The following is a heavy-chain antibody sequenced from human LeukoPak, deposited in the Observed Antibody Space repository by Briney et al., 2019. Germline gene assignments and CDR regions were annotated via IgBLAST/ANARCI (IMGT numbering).Heavy chain of an antibody. Sequence: SVKVSCKASGGTFSSYAISWVRQAPGQGLEWMGGIIPIFGTANYARKFQGRVTITADKSTSTAYMELSSRRSEDTAVYYRGRFYYDSSGSPLRSAFDIWGQGTMVTVSS. J-gene: IGHJ3*02. CDR1: GGTFSSYA. CDR2: IIPIFGTA. CDR3: GRFYYDSSGSPLRSAFDI. V-gene: IGHV1-69*06. D-gene: IGHD3-22*01.